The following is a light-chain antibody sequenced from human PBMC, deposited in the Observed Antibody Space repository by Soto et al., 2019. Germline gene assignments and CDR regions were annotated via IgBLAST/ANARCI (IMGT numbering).Light chain of an antibody. CDR1: QSVSSSS. CDR3: QQRSNWPET. J-gene: IGKJ2*01. Sequence: EIVLTQSPGTLSLSPGERATLSCRASQSVSSSSLAWYQQKRGQAPRLLIHDASSRATGIPDRFSGSGSGTDFTLTISRLEPEDFAVYYCQQRSNWPETFGQGTKLEIK. CDR2: DAS. V-gene: IGKV3D-20*02.